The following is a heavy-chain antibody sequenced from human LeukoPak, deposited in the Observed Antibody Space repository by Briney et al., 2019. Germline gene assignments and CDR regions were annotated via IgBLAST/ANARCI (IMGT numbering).Heavy chain of an antibody. Sequence: GGSLRLSCAASGFTFSSYAMSWVRQAPGKGLEWVSAISGSGGSTYYADSVKGRFTISRDNSKNTLYLQMNSLRAEDTAVYYCAKDRTWELRSASAFDIWGQGTMVTVSS. CDR1: GFTFSSYA. V-gene: IGHV3-23*01. D-gene: IGHD1-26*01. J-gene: IGHJ3*02. CDR2: ISGSGGST. CDR3: AKDRTWELRSASAFDI.